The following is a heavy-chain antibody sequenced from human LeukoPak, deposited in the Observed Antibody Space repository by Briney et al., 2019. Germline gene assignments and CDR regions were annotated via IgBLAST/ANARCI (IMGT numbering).Heavy chain of an antibody. Sequence: GGFLRLSCAASGFTFSSYAMSWVRQAPGKGLEWVSAISESGGGTYYTDSVKGRFTISRDNSKNTLYLQMNSLRADDTAVYYCAKGPNRVAAAGTPDYWGQGTLVIVSS. J-gene: IGHJ4*02. CDR2: ISESGGGT. CDR3: AKGPNRVAAAGTPDY. V-gene: IGHV3-23*01. D-gene: IGHD1-14*01. CDR1: GFTFSSYA.